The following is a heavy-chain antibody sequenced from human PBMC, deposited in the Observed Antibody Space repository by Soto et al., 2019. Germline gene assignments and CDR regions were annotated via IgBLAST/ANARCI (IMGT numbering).Heavy chain of an antibody. V-gene: IGHV3-53*01. Sequence: EVQLVESGGGLIQPGGSLRLSCVASGFIVSSNQMSWVRQAPGKGLEWVSVIYSGHTTYYADSVEGRFTISRDDSKNTLYLQMNSLRAEDTAVYYCARIGLENYDILTGYLPYYFDYWGQGTLVTVSS. J-gene: IGHJ4*02. D-gene: IGHD3-9*01. CDR2: IYSGHTT. CDR1: GFIVSSNQ. CDR3: ARIGLENYDILTGYLPYYFDY.